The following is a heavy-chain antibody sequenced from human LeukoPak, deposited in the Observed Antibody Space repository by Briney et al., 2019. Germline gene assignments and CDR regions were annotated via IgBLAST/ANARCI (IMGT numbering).Heavy chain of an antibody. D-gene: IGHD3-9*01. CDR2: IIPILGIA. J-gene: IGHJ4*02. CDR1: GGTFSSYA. V-gene: IGHV1-69*04. CDR3: ARAGRVDILTGASIDY. Sequence: SVKVSCKASGGTFSSYAISWVRQAPGQGLEWMGRIIPILGIANYAQKFQGRVTITADKSTSTAYMELSSLRSEDTAVYYCARAGRVDILTGASIDYWGQGTLVTVSS.